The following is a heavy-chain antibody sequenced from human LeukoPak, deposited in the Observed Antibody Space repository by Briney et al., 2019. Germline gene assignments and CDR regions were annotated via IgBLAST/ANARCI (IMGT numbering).Heavy chain of an antibody. D-gene: IGHD6-6*01. Sequence: PGGSLRLSCAASGFTFSNYAMSWARQAPGKGLEWVSAISGSGGSTYYAGSVKGRFTISRDNSKNTLFLQMNSLRAEDTAVYYCAKGTYSSSPRDYWGQGTLVTVSS. CDR3: AKGTYSSSPRDY. CDR1: GFTFSNYA. V-gene: IGHV3-23*01. CDR2: ISGSGGST. J-gene: IGHJ4*02.